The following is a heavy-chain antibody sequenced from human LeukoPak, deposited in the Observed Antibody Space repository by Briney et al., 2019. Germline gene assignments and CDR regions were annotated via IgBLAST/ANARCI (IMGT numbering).Heavy chain of an antibody. D-gene: IGHD2-15*01. CDR3: TTAVVGCSGGSCYVADY. J-gene: IGHJ4*02. CDR1: GFTFSNAW. V-gene: IGHV3-15*01. CDR2: IKSKTDGGTT. Sequence: GGSLRLSCAASGFTFSNAWMSWVRQAPGKGLEWVGRIKSKTDGGTTDYAAPVKGRFIISRDDSKNTLYLQMNSLKTEDTAVYYCTTAVVGCSGGSCYVADYWGQGTLVTVSS.